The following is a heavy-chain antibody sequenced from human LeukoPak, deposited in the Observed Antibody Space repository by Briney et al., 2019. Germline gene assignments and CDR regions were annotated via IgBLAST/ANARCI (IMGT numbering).Heavy chain of an antibody. CDR3: AKDGQPYSSYQNWFDP. Sequence: PGRSLRLSCAASGFTFSSYAMNWVRQAPGKGLEWVAVISSDGTNKYYGDSLKGRFTISRDNFKDTLYLQITSLRAEDTAVYYCAKDGQPYSSYQNWFDPWGQGTLVTVSS. D-gene: IGHD6-6*01. J-gene: IGHJ5*02. CDR2: ISSDGTNK. V-gene: IGHV3-30*18. CDR1: GFTFSSYA.